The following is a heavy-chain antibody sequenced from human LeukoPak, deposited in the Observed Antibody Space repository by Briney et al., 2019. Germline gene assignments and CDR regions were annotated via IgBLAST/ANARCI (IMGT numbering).Heavy chain of an antibody. CDR1: GFTVSSIY. D-gene: IGHD6-19*01. CDR3: AGDTHSSSWYDH. CDR2: IYSDGNT. J-gene: IGHJ5*02. V-gene: IGHV3-53*01. Sequence: GGSLRLSCAVSGFTVSSIYMTWVRQAPGKGLEWVSSIYSDGNTYYADSVKGRITLSRDSSRNTLYLQMNDLRVEDTAVYYCAGDTHSSSWYDHWGQGTLVTVSS.